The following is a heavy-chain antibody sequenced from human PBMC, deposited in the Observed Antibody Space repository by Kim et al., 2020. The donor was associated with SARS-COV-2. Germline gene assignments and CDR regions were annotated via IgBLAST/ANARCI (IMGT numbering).Heavy chain of an antibody. D-gene: IGHD5-12*01. Sequence: GGSLRLSCAASGFIFSTYWMTWVRQAPGKGLEWVANIKQDGSEKHFVDSVKGRFTISRDNAKKSLYLQMSSLRAEDTAVYYCARGMGRWLQFFYFDYWGQGTLVTVSS. CDR3: ARGMGRWLQFFYFDY. J-gene: IGHJ4*02. CDR2: IKQDGSEK. CDR1: GFIFSTYW. V-gene: IGHV3-7*01.